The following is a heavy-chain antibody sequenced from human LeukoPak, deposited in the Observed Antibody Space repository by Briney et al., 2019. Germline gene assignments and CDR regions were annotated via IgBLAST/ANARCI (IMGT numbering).Heavy chain of an antibody. CDR2: ITISGHTK. CDR3: ARGDPHADL. V-gene: IGHV3-48*03. J-gene: IGHJ5*02. Sequence: GGSLRLSCAASGFDLNTYEMGWVRQAPGKGLEWIADITISGHTKNYADSVKGRFTISRDNAGTSLYLQMNSLRVEDTGVYYCARGDPHADLWGQGTLVTVSS. CDR1: GFDLNTYE.